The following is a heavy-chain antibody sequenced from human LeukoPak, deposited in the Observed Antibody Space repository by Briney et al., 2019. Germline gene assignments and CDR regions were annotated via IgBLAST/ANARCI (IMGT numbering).Heavy chain of an antibody. CDR2: ISGSGGST. Sequence: GGSLRLSCAASGFIFTNYFMSWVRQAPGKGLEWVSAISGSGGSTYYADSVKGRFTISRDNSKNTLYLQMNSLRAEDTAVYYCAKDRPTVTTSGGLYNWFDPWGQGTLVTVSS. J-gene: IGHJ5*02. V-gene: IGHV3-23*01. D-gene: IGHD4-17*01. CDR3: AKDRPTVTTSGGLYNWFDP. CDR1: GFIFTNYF.